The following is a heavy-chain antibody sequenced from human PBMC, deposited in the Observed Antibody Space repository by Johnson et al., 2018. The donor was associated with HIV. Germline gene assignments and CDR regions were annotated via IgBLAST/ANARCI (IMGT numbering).Heavy chain of an antibody. CDR3: AKVGHCRGDCNFEVLEDLFDV. CDR1: GFTFSSYG. CDR2: ISYDGANK. J-gene: IGHJ3*01. D-gene: IGHD2-21*02. V-gene: IGHV3-30*18. Sequence: QMQLVESGGGVVQPGRSLRLSCAASGFTFSSYGMHWVRQAPGKGLEWVAVISYDGANKYYADSVRGRFTISRDNSRNTLFLQMDSLKTEDTAVFYCAKVGHCRGDCNFEVLEDLFDVWGRGTMVTVSS.